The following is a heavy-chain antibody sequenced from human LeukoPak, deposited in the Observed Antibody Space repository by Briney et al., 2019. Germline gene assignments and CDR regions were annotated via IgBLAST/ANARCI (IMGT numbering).Heavy chain of an antibody. J-gene: IGHJ4*02. D-gene: IGHD3-22*01. V-gene: IGHV3-7*01. CDR1: GFTFSSYW. Sequence: PGGXLRLSCAASGFTFSSYWMSWVRQAPGKGMEWLAKIKQDRSETYYMVSLTARFSISRDNAKNSLYLQMNSLRAEDTAVYYCARVVVITGGFDYWGQGTLVTVSS. CDR2: IKQDRSET. CDR3: ARVVVITGGFDY.